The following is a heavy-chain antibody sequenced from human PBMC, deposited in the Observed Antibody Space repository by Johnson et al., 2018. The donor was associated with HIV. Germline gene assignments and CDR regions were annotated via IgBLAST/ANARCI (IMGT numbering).Heavy chain of an antibody. Sequence: QVYLVESGGGVVQPGRSLRLSCAASGFTFSSYAMHWVRQAPGKGLEWVAVISYDGSNKYYADSVKGRFTISRDNSKNTLHLQMNSLRAEDTAVYYCAKGTHYSDSSGYWSNDAFDIWGQGTRVTVSS. D-gene: IGHD3-22*01. CDR3: AKGTHYSDSSGYWSNDAFDI. CDR2: ISYDGSNK. V-gene: IGHV3-30-3*01. CDR1: GFTFSSYA. J-gene: IGHJ3*02.